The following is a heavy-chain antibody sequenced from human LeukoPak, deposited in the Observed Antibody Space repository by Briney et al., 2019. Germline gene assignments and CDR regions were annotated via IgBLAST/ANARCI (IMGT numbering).Heavy chain of an antibody. CDR1: GGTFSSYA. V-gene: IGHV1-69*13. CDR2: IIPIFGTA. Sequence: GASVKVSCKASGGTFSSYAISWVRQAPGQGLEWMGGIIPIFGTANYAQKFQGRVTITADESTSTAYMELSSLRSEDTAVYYCARRDFEYSSSSLPTTDYWGQGTLVTVSS. CDR3: ARRDFEYSSSSLPTTDY. D-gene: IGHD6-6*01. J-gene: IGHJ4*02.